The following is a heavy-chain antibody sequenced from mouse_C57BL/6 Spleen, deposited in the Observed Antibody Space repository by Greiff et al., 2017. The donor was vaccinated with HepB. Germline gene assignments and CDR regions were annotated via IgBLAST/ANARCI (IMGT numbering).Heavy chain of an antibody. CDR2: ISNLAYSI. D-gene: IGHD1-1*01. CDR3: ARRYYGSSYNWYFDV. V-gene: IGHV5-15*01. CDR1: GFIFSDYG. J-gene: IGHJ1*03. Sequence: EVKLVESGGGLVQPGGSLKLSCAASGFIFSDYGMAWVRQAPRKGPEWVAFISNLAYSIYYADTVTGRFTISRENAKNTLYLEMSSLRSEDTAMYYCARRYYGSSYNWYFDVWGTGTTVTVSS.